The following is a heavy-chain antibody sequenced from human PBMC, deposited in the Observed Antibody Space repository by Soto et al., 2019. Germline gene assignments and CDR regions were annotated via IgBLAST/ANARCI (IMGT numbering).Heavy chain of an antibody. CDR1: GGTFSDYT. J-gene: IGHJ4*02. CDR3: ATDHSMRYGDYLFAH. CDR2: FIPILDKT. D-gene: IGHD4-17*01. V-gene: IGHV1-69*08. Sequence: QIQLVQSGAEVRKPGSSVKVSCTFSGGTFSDYTINWVRQAPGHGLEWLGRFIPILDKTHYAQKFEGRVTIAADTSPDTSPNTVSLELNSLTSDDTAIYYCATDHSMRYGDYLFAHGGQGALVTVSS.